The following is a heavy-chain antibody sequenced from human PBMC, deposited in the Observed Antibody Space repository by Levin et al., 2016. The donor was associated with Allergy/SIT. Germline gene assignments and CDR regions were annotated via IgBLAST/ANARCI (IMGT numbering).Heavy chain of an antibody. Sequence: SETLSLTCAISGDSVSSNSAAWNWIRQSPSRGLEWLGRTYYRSKWYNDYAVSVKSRITINPDTSKNQFSLQLNSVTPEDTAVYYCAREPSYCSSTSCYWEYYYYGMDVWGQGTTVTVSS. CDR1: GDSVSSNSAA. J-gene: IGHJ6*02. D-gene: IGHD2-2*01. CDR2: TYYRSKWYN. CDR3: AREPSYCSSTSCYWEYYYYGMDV. V-gene: IGHV6-1*01.